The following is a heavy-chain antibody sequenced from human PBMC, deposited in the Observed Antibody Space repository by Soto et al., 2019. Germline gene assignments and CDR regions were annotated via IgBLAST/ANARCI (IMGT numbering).Heavy chain of an antibody. CDR1: GYTFTSYA. CDR2: INAGNGNT. D-gene: IGHD5-12*01. CDR3: AGGDGYTYHYYGMDV. J-gene: IGHJ6*02. V-gene: IGHV1-3*01. Sequence: RASVKVSCKASGYTFTSYAMHWVRQAPGQRLGWMGWINAGNGNTKYSQKFQGRVTITRDTSASTAYMELSSLRSEDTAVYYCAGGDGYTYHYYGMDVWGQGTTVTVSS.